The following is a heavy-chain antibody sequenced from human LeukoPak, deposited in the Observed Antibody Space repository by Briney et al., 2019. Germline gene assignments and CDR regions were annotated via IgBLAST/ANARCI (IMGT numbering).Heavy chain of an antibody. V-gene: IGHV1-24*01. J-gene: IGHJ4*02. CDR2: FDPEDGET. Sequence: ASVKVSCKASGYTLTDLSMHWVRQAPGKGLEWMGGFDPEDGETIYAQKFQDRVTVTEDTSTDTAYMELSSLISEDTAVYYCAKFRPGVRGVIRYWGQGTLVTVSS. D-gene: IGHD3-10*01. CDR3: AKFRPGVRGVIRY. CDR1: GYTLTDLS.